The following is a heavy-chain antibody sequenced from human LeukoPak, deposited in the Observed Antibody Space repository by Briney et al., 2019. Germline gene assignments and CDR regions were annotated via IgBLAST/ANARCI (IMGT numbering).Heavy chain of an antibody. CDR1: GFTFRTYG. Sequence: PGRSLRLSCAASGFTFRTYGMHWVRQAPGKGLEWVAVISYDGSNKYYADSVKGRFTISRDNSKNKLYLQMNSLRAEDTAVYYCAKPDTETDIVVVVAAPPPFDYWGQGTLVTVSS. J-gene: IGHJ4*02. CDR2: ISYDGSNK. CDR3: AKPDTETDIVVVVAAPPPFDY. D-gene: IGHD2-15*01. V-gene: IGHV3-30*18.